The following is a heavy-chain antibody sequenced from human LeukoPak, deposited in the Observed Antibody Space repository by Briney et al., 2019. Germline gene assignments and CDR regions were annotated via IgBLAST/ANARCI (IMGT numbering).Heavy chain of an antibody. CDR1: GFTFSSYW. D-gene: IGHD5-12*01. CDR2: INSDGSST. Sequence: GGSLRLSCAASGFTFSSYWMHWVRQAPGKGLVWVSRINSDGSSTSYADSVKGRFTISRDNAKNTLYLQMNSLRAEDTVVYYCAREAVDYYYYGMDVWGQGTTVTASS. V-gene: IGHV3-74*01. J-gene: IGHJ6*02. CDR3: AREAVDYYYYGMDV.